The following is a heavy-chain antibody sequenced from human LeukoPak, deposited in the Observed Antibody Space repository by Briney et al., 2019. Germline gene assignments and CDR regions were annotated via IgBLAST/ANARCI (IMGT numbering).Heavy chain of an antibody. V-gene: IGHV1-18*01. J-gene: IGHJ4*02. D-gene: IGHD6-13*01. CDR2: ISAYNGNT. CDR1: GYTFSSHG. CDR3: ARVYSSSSHFDY. Sequence: ASVTVSCKASGYTFSSHGISWVRPAPGQGLEWVGWISAYNGNTDYAQRFQGRVTMTTDTSTSTAYMELRSLRSDDTAVYYCARVYSSSSHFDYWGQGTLVTVSS.